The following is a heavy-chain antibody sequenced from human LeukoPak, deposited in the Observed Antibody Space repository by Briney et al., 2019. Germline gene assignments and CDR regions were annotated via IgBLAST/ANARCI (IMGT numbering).Heavy chain of an antibody. V-gene: IGHV1-3*01. CDR3: ASFRTEFDAFDI. D-gene: IGHD1-1*01. CDR2: INAGNGNT. Sequence: GASVKVSCKASGYTFTSYAMHWVRQAPGQRLEWMGWINAGNGNTKYSQKFQGRVTITRNTSASTAYMELSSLRSEDTAVYYCASFRTEFDAFDIWGQGTIVTVSS. CDR1: GYTFTSYA. J-gene: IGHJ3*02.